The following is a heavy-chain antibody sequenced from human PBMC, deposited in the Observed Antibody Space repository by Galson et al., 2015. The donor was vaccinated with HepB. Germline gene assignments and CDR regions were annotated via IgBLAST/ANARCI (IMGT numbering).Heavy chain of an antibody. CDR2: INLNSGDT. J-gene: IGHJ4*02. Sequence: SVKVSCKAFGYSFIAYYIHWVRQAPGQGLEWMGWINLNSGDTNYAQKFQGRVTMTRDTSISTASMDLTRLRSDDTAVYYCATGSPPGVINFWGQGTLVTVSS. D-gene: IGHD3-10*01. CDR3: ATGSPPGVINF. V-gene: IGHV1-2*02. CDR1: GYSFIAYY.